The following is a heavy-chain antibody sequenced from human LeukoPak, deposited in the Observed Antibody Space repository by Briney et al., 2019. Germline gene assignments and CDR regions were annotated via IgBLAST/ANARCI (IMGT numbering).Heavy chain of an antibody. CDR1: GFTFSNYW. J-gene: IGHJ4*02. CDR3: GRGGMGEYTGYDDF. V-gene: IGHV3-7*01. D-gene: IGHD5-12*01. CDR2: IKHDGSED. Sequence: SGGSLGVSCEASGFTFSNYWMSWVRQAPGKGLEWVANIKHDGSEDHYVDSVRGRFTISRDNAKNSLFLQMNSLRAEDTAVYYCGRGGMGEYTGYDDFWGQGTLVTVSS.